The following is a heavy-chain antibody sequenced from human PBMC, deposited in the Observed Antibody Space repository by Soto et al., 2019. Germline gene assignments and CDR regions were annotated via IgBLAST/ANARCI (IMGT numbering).Heavy chain of an antibody. CDR1: GFTFNNYG. CDR2: ISFDGGNT. V-gene: IGHV3-30*03. Sequence: GGSLRLSCAASGFTFNNYGMHWVRQAPGKGLEWVVVISFDGGNTVYADSVKGRFTISRDNSKDTLYLQMTSLRAEDTAVYYCARDRGWSGGCFLGWGDHFDYWGQGTLVTVSS. D-gene: IGHD2-15*01. J-gene: IGHJ4*02. CDR3: ARDRGWSGGCFLGWGDHFDY.